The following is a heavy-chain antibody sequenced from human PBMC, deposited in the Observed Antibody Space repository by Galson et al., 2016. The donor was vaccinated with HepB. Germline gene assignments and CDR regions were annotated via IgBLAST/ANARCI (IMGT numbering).Heavy chain of an antibody. CDR1: GITLRNFI. CDR3: ARAAHRSGYCDVFDI. CDR2: ISHDDISK. J-gene: IGHJ3*02. V-gene: IGHV3-30-3*01. Sequence: SLRLSCAASGITLRNFIIHWIRQPPGKGLEWVAAISHDDISKYYTDSVKGRFTISRDNSGNTVDLQMNSLRAEDTAVYYCARAAHRSGYCDVFDIWGQGTMVTVCS. D-gene: IGHD3-22*01.